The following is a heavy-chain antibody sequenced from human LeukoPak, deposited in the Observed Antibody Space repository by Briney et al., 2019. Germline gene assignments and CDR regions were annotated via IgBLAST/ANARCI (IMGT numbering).Heavy chain of an antibody. CDR3: GGFGYEAAVDL. D-gene: IGHD6-13*01. CDR2: IKPDGSET. V-gene: IGHV3-7*01. Sequence: PGGSLRLSCAASGFTVSSNYMSWVRQAPGEGLEWVANIKPDGSETYYVDSVKGRFTISRDNTKSLLYLQMNSLRGEDAALYYCGGFGYEAAVDLWGQGTLVTVSS. CDR1: GFTVSSNY. J-gene: IGHJ4*02.